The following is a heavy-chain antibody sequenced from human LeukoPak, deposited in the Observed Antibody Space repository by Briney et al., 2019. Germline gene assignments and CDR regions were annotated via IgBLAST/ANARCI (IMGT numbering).Heavy chain of an antibody. J-gene: IGHJ4*02. Sequence: GGSLRLSCAASGFIFNNYWLTWVRQSPGKGLEWLASIKQDGREKKYVDSVKGRFTISRDNAKNSLYLQMNSLRAEDTAVYYCARVSVRGYSSSWYFGYWGQGTLVTVSS. CDR3: ARVSVRGYSSSWYFGY. CDR1: GFIFNNYW. D-gene: IGHD6-13*01. CDR2: IKQDGREK. V-gene: IGHV3-7*01.